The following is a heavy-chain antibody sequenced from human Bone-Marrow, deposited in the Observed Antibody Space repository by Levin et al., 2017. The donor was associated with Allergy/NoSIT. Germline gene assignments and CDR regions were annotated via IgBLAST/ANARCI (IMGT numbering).Heavy chain of an antibody. V-gene: IGHV3-74*01. CDR1: GFTFRSYW. CDR3: ARGGFKHAFDS. Sequence: LSLTCAGSGFTFRSYWLHWVRQAPGKGLVWVSRIDNDGRSTNYAESVKGRFTSSRDNAKNTLYLQMNSLRAEDTAVYYGARGGFKHAFDSWGQGTMVIVSS. CDR2: IDNDGRST. D-gene: IGHD3-10*01. J-gene: IGHJ3*02.